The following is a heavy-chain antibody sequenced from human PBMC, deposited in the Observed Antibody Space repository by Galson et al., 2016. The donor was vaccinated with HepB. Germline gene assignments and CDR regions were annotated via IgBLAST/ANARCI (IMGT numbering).Heavy chain of an antibody. V-gene: IGHV3-11*06. J-gene: IGHJ5*02. Sequence: SLRLSCAASGFTFSDYYMAWIRQAPGKGLEWVSDISTTSSYTKYADSVKGRFTISRDNAKNSLYLQMNSLRGEDTAVYYCARGGTTVITNWFDPWGQGTLVTVSS. CDR2: ISTTSSYT. CDR3: ARGGTTVITNWFDP. CDR1: GFTFSDYY. D-gene: IGHD4-11*01.